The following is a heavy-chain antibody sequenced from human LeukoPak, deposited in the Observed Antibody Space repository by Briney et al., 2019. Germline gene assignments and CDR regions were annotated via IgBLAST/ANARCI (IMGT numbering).Heavy chain of an antibody. D-gene: IGHD1-1*01. V-gene: IGHV4-34*01. CDR1: GGSFSGYY. CDR3: ARVRYNWNDKGSSLLDY. J-gene: IGHJ4*02. CDR2: INHSGST. Sequence: SETLSLTCAVYGGSFSGYYWSWIRQPPGKGVEWIGEINHSGSTNYNPSLKSRVTISVDTSKNQFSLKLSSVTAADTAVYYCARVRYNWNDKGSSLLDYWGQGTLVTVSS.